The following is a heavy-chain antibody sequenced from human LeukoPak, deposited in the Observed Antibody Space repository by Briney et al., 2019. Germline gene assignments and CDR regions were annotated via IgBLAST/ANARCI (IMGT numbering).Heavy chain of an antibody. CDR3: TPSLYDILTGSDY. CDR2: IRSKANSYAT. CDR1: GFTFSGSA. Sequence: PGGSLRLSCAASGFTFSGSAMHWVRQASGKGLEWVGRIRSKANSYATAYAASVKGRFIISRDDSKNTAYLQMNSLKTEDTAVYYCTPSLYDILTGSDYWGQGTLVTVSS. J-gene: IGHJ4*02. V-gene: IGHV3-73*01. D-gene: IGHD3-9*01.